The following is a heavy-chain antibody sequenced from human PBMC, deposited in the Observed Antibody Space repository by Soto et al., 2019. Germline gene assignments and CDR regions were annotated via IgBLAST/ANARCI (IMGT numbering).Heavy chain of an antibody. CDR2: INPFDGSR. V-gene: IGHV1-69*10. CDR3: SRVDPGETSPFDH. CDR1: GGTFSSYA. D-gene: IGHD3-10*01. J-gene: IGHJ4*02. Sequence: SVKVSCEASGGTFSSYAISWVRQAPGQGLEWMGWINPFDGSRMFAQSFQGRVTFTRDTSTSTVYMELSGLRSDDTAVYYCSRVDPGETSPFDHWGQGTLVTVSS.